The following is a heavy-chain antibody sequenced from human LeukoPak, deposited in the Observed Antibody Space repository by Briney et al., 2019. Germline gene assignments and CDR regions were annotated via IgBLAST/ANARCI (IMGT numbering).Heavy chain of an antibody. Sequence: GGSLRLSCAASGFTFSSYAMSWVRQAPGKGLEWVSAISGSGGSTYYADSVKGRFTISRDNAKNSLYLQMNSLRAEDTAVYYCARERETPITYYYDSSGFDYWGQGTLVTVSS. D-gene: IGHD3-22*01. CDR2: ISGSGGST. J-gene: IGHJ4*02. CDR1: GFTFSSYA. V-gene: IGHV3-23*01. CDR3: ARERETPITYYYDSSGFDY.